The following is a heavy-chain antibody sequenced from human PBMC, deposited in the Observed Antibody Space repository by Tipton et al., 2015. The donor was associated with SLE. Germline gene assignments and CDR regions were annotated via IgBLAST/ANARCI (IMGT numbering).Heavy chain of an antibody. CDR1: GGSVTIYS. D-gene: IGHD3-16*01. V-gene: IGHV4-4*08. J-gene: IGHJ4*02. CDR3: ASGGGNYYFDF. Sequence: LRLSCSVSGGSVTIYSWSWIRQTPLKGLEWIGYVSNTGGTNYNPSLKSRVTMSVDTSKNQLSLNLRSVTASDAAVYYCASGGGNYYFDFWGQGTRVTVSS. CDR2: VSNTGGT.